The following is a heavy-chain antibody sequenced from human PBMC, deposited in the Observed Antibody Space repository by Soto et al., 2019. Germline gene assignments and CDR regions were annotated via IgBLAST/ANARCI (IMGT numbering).Heavy chain of an antibody. D-gene: IGHD6-13*01. Sequence: EVQLVESGGGLVKPGGSLRLSCAASGFTFSSYSMNWVRQAPGKGLEWVSSISSSSSYIYYADSVKGRLTISRDNAKNSLYLQMNSARAADTAVYYCARPSTPDGPAAGTKFPFDYWGQGTLGTVSS. J-gene: IGHJ4*02. CDR1: GFTFSSYS. V-gene: IGHV3-21*01. CDR3: ARPSTPDGPAAGTKFPFDY. CDR2: ISSSSSYI.